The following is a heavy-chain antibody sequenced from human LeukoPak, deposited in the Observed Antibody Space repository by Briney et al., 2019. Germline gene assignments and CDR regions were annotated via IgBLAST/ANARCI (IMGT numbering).Heavy chain of an antibody. CDR3: ARLVVTASNWFDP. Sequence: TASETLSLTCAVYGGSFSGYYWSWIRQPPGKGLEWIGEINHSGSTNYNPSLKSRVTISVDTSKNQFSLKLRSVTAADTAVYYCARLVVTASNWFDPWGQGTLVTVSS. J-gene: IGHJ5*02. CDR2: INHSGST. CDR1: GGSFSGYY. V-gene: IGHV4-34*01. D-gene: IGHD2-21*02.